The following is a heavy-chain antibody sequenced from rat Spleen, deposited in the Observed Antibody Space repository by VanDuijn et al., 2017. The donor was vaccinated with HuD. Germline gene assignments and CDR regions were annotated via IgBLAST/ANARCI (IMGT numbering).Heavy chain of an antibody. D-gene: IGHD2-5*01. CDR2: IVDDGSNT. Sequence: VQLKESGPGLVQPSQTLSLTCTVSGFSLTSNGVSWVRQPPGKGLEWVAAIVDDGSNTFYRDSVKGRFTISRDNAKSTLYLQMDSLRSEDTATYYCARGGYFRYWGQGVMVTVSS. CDR3: ARGGYFRY. V-gene: IGHV5-29*01. J-gene: IGHJ2*01. CDR1: GFSLTSNG.